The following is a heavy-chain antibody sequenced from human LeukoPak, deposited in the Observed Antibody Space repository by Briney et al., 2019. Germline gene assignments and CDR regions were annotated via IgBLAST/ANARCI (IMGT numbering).Heavy chain of an antibody. Sequence: GGSLRLSCAASGFTFSNYWMSWVRQAPGKGLEWVANIKEDGSEKYYVDSVKGRFTISRDNTKDSLFLQMHTLRAEDTAVYYCARDLRYDNNWGQGTLVTVSS. CDR2: IKEDGSEK. J-gene: IGHJ4*02. D-gene: IGHD3-22*01. V-gene: IGHV3-7*01. CDR3: ARDLRYDNN. CDR1: GFTFSNYW.